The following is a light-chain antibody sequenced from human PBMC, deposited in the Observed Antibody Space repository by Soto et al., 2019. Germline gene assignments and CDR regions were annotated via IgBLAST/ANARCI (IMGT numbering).Light chain of an antibody. Sequence: DIQMTQSPSSVSASVGDSVTISCRASQGIDSWLLWYQLKPGKAPNVLIHTASILYTGVPSRFSGSGFGTDFTLTISSLQTEESATYYCQQAFWFPFTFGQGTKVEIK. CDR3: QQAFWFPFT. CDR2: TAS. CDR1: QGIDSW. V-gene: IGKV1-12*01. J-gene: IGKJ1*01.